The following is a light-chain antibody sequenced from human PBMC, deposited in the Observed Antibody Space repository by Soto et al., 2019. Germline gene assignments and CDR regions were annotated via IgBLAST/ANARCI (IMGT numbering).Light chain of an antibody. CDR1: GSNIGAGYD. Sequence: QSVLTQPPSVSGAPGQRVTISCTGSGSNIGAGYDVHWYQQLPGTVPKLLVFGNTNRPSGVPDRFSGSKSGTSASLAITGLQAEDEADYYCQSYDSSLSGYVFGAGTKVTVL. CDR2: GNT. V-gene: IGLV1-40*01. J-gene: IGLJ1*01. CDR3: QSYDSSLSGYV.